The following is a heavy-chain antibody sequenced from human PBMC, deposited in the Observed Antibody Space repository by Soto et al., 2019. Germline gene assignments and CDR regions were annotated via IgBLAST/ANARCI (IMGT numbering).Heavy chain of an antibody. CDR3: ARHQYYYDSSGSDRGFDH. CDR1: GGSISSSSYY. Sequence: SETLSLTCTVSGGSISSSSYYWGWIRQPPGKGLEWIGSIYYGGSTYYNPSLKSRVTISVDTSKIQFSLKLSSVTAADTAVYYCARHQYYYDSSGSDRGFDHWGQGTLVTV. CDR2: IYYGGST. J-gene: IGHJ4*02. V-gene: IGHV4-39*01. D-gene: IGHD3-22*01.